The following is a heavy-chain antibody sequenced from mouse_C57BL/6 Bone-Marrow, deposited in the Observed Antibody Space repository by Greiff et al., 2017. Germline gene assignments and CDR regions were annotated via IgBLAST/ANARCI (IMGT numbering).Heavy chain of an antibody. CDR1: GYTFTSYW. Sequence: VQLQQPGAELVMPGASVKLSCKASGYTFTSYWMHWVKQRPGQGLEWIGEIDPSDSYTNYNQKFKGKSTLTVDKSSSTAYMQLSSLTSEDSAVYYCARSLIYHGMDYWGQGASVTVSS. CDR3: ARSLIYHGMDY. J-gene: IGHJ4*01. CDR2: IDPSDSYT. V-gene: IGHV1-69*01.